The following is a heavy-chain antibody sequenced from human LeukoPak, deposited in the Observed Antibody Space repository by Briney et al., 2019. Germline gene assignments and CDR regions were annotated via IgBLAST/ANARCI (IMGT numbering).Heavy chain of an antibody. V-gene: IGHV3-48*03. CDR1: GFTFSSYG. Sequence: GGSLRLSCAASGFTFSSYGMNWVRQAPGKGLEWVSYISSSGSTIYYADSVKGRFTISRDNAKNSLYLQMNSLRAEDTAVYYCARESRFYMDVWGKGTTVTVSS. CDR2: ISSSGSTI. J-gene: IGHJ6*03. CDR3: ARESRFYMDV.